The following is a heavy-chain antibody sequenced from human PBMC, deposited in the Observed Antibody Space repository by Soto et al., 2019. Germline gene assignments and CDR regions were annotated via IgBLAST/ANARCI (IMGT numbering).Heavy chain of an antibody. D-gene: IGHD2-8*01. J-gene: IGHJ4*02. V-gene: IGHV1-69*06. Sequence: QVQLVQSGAEERKPGSSVRVSCKVSGGTFTCYAISWVRQATGQGLEWMGRSIPLVGTGNLAKRFQGRVSMTADKSTSTAYMEMTSLTSDDTAVYFCARDGSDCTNGVCFHYLDHWGQGSLVTVSA. CDR2: SIPLVGTG. CDR3: ARDGSDCTNGVCFHYLDH. CDR1: GGTFTCYA.